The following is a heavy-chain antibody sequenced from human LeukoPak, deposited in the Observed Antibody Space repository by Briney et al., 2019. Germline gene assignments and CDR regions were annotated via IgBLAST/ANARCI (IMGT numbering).Heavy chain of an antibody. Sequence: SETLSLTCTVSGGSISSYYWSWIRQPPGKGLEWIGYIYYSGSTNYNPSLKSRVTISVDTSKNQFSLKLSSVTAADTAVYYCARARGISNMDVWGKGTTVTISS. V-gene: IGHV4-59*01. CDR2: IYYSGST. D-gene: IGHD2-15*01. CDR3: ARARGISNMDV. CDR1: GGSISSYY. J-gene: IGHJ6*03.